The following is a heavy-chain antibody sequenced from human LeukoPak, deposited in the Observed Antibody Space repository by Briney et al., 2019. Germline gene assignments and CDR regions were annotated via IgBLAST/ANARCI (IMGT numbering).Heavy chain of an antibody. CDR2: SCITSI. D-gene: IGHD6-6*01. Sequence: SCITSISYAHSVNGRFTISRDNANNSLYLQMNSLRAEDTAVYYCARGFREYSSSSTAFDIWGQGTMVTVSS. V-gene: IGHV3-21*01. J-gene: IGHJ3*02. CDR3: ARGFREYSSSSTAFDI.